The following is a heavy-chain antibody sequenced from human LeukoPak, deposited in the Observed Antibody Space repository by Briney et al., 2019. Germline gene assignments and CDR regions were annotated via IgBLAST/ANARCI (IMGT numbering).Heavy chain of an antibody. V-gene: IGHV4-34*01. CDR3: ARGIAAAAVIRSWFDP. J-gene: IGHJ5*02. Sequence: PSETLSLTCAVYGGSFSGYYWSWIRQPPVKGLEWIGEINHSGSTNYNPSLKSRVAISVDTSKNQFSLKLSSVTAADTAVYYCARGIAAAAVIRSWFDPWGQGTLVTVSS. D-gene: IGHD6-13*01. CDR1: GGSFSGYY. CDR2: INHSGST.